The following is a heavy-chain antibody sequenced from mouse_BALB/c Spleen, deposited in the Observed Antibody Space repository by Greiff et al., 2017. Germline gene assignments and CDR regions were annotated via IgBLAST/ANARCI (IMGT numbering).Heavy chain of an antibody. V-gene: IGHV1S26*01. CDR2: INPSTGYT. J-gene: IGHJ3*01. CDR3: SRPYYDYDRAFAY. D-gene: IGHD2-4*01. Sequence: VQLQQSGAELVKPGASVKMSCKASGYTFTSYWMHWVKQRPGQGLEWIGYINPSTGYTEYNQKFKDKATLTADKSSSTAYMQLSSLTSEDSAVYYCSRPYYDYDRAFAYWGQGTLVTVSA. CDR1: GYTFTSYW.